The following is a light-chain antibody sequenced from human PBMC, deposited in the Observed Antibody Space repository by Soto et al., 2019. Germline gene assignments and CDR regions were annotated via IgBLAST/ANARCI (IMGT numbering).Light chain of an antibody. CDR3: QQANSFPLT. V-gene: IGKV1D-12*01. CDR2: TTS. Sequence: DIQMTQSPSSVSASVGERVTITCRASQGINNWLAWYQQKPWEPPKLLIYTTSNLQSGVPSMFSGTGSGTDFTLTISSLQPEDVANYYGQQANSFPLTVGGGNKVEIK. CDR1: QGINNW. J-gene: IGKJ4*01.